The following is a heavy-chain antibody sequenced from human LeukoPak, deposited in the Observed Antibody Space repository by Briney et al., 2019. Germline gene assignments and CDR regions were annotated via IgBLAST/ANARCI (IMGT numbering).Heavy chain of an antibody. J-gene: IGHJ4*02. D-gene: IGHD1-26*01. CDR3: TTHIPREWELADDDY. CDR1: GFTFSDHY. V-gene: IGHV3-72*01. Sequence: PGGSLRLSCAASGFTFSDHYMDWVRQAPGKGLEWVGRSRNRANSYTTEYAASVKGRFTISRDDSKNSLYLQMNSLKTEDTAVYYCTTHIPREWELADDDYWGQGTLVTVSS. CDR2: SRNRANSYTT.